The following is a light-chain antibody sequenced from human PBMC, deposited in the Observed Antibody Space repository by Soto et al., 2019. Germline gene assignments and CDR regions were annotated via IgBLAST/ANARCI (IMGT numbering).Light chain of an antibody. V-gene: IGKV3-20*01. J-gene: IGKJ1*01. CDR3: QQYGNSRWT. CDR2: GTS. Sequence: EILVTQSPDTLSLSPGERATLSCRASQSVSSSYLAWYQQTPGQAPRLLIYGTSNRATGIPDRFSGSGSGTDFTLTISRLEPEDFAVYYCQQYGNSRWTFGQGTKVDIK. CDR1: QSVSSSY.